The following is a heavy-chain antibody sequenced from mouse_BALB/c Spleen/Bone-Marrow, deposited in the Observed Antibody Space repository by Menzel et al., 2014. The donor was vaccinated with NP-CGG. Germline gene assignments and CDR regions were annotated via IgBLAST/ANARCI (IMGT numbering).Heavy chain of an antibody. CDR3: ARMGYYSYYFDY. Sequence: QVQLKQSGAELVRPGSSVKISCKASGYAFSSYWMNWVKQRPGQGLEWIGQIYPGDGDTNYNGKFKGKSTLTADKSSSKSYIQLSSLTSEDSAVYFCARMGYYSYYFDYWGQGTTLTVSS. J-gene: IGHJ2*01. CDR2: IYPGDGDT. D-gene: IGHD1-1*01. V-gene: IGHV1-80*01. CDR1: GYAFSSYW.